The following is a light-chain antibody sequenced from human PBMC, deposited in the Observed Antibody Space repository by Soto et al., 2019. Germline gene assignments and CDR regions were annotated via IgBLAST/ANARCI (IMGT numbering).Light chain of an antibody. CDR2: LEGSGTY. CDR3: ETWGSNTRV. V-gene: IGLV4-60*02. Sequence: QSVLTQSSSASASLGSSVKLTCTLSSGHSSYIIAWHQHQPGKAPRYLMNLEGSGTYNKGSGVPDRFSGSSSGADRYLTISNLQFEDEADYYCETWGSNTRVFGGGTQLTVL. CDR1: SGHSSYI. J-gene: IGLJ2*01.